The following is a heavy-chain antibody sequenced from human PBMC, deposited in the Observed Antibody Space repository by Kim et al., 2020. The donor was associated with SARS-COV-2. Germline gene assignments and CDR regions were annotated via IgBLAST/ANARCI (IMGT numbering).Heavy chain of an antibody. V-gene: IGHV5-51*01. D-gene: IGHD6-13*01. Sequence: RYSPSFQGQVTISADKSISTAYLQWSSLKASDTAMYYCARLGISAAGIYNWGQGTLVTVSS. J-gene: IGHJ4*02. CDR3: ARLGISAAGIYN.